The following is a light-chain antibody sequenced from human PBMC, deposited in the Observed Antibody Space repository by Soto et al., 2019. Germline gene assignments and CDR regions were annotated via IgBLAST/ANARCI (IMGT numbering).Light chain of an antibody. CDR2: DGS. V-gene: IGKV1-5*03. Sequence: DIQMTQSPSTLSASVGDRITITCRASQSINTWLAWYQQIPGEAPKLLIYDGSTLERGVPSRFSGSGSGTEFTRTISRLQPEEFSTLYCQPYKTYYRTFGQGPTVEVK. CDR3: QPYKTYYRT. J-gene: IGKJ1*01. CDR1: QSINTW.